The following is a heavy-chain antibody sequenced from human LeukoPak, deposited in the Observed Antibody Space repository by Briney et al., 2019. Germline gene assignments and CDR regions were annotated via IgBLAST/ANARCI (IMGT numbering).Heavy chain of an antibody. J-gene: IGHJ4*02. CDR3: AKVSAITMAHYFDY. CDR1: GFTFSSYG. V-gene: IGHV3-33*06. Sequence: GGSLRLSCAASGFTFSSYGMHWVRQAPGKGLEWVAVIWYDGSNKYYADSVKGRFTISRDNSKNTLYLQMNSLRAEDTAVYYCAKVSAITMAHYFDYWGQGTLVTVSS. CDR2: IWYDGSNK. D-gene: IGHD3-10*01.